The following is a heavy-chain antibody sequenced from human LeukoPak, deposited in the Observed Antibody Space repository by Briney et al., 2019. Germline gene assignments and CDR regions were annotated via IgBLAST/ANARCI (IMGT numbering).Heavy chain of an antibody. CDR3: ARDSVGEVRGVARGGFDY. J-gene: IGHJ4*02. D-gene: IGHD3-10*01. V-gene: IGHV4-4*07. Sequence: SETLSLTCTVSGGSISSYYWSWIRQPAGKGLEWIGRIYTSGSTDYNPSLKSRVTMSVDTSKNQFSLKLSSVTAADTAVYYCARDSVGEVRGVARGGFDYWGQGTLVTVSS. CDR2: IYTSGST. CDR1: GGSISSYY.